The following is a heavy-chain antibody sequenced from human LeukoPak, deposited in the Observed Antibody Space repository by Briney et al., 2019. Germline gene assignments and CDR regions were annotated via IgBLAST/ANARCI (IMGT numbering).Heavy chain of an antibody. Sequence: SETLSLTCAVYGGSFSGYYWSWLRQPPGKGLEWIGEINHSGSTNYNPSLKSRVTISVDTSKNQFSLKLSSVTAADTAVYYCARGLSSIRGYGDYGPRFFDYWGQGTLVTVSS. CDR3: ARGLSSIRGYGDYGPRFFDY. J-gene: IGHJ4*02. CDR2: INHSGST. D-gene: IGHD4-17*01. V-gene: IGHV4-34*01. CDR1: GGSFSGYY.